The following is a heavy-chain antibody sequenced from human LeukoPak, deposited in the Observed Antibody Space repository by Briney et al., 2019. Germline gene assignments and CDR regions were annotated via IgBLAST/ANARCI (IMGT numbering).Heavy chain of an antibody. J-gene: IGHJ3*02. Sequence: PSETLSLTCTVSGGSISSYYWSWIRQPAGKGLEWIGRIYSSGDTDYNPSLKSRVTMSVDTSKNQFSLRLSSVTAADTAVYYCASHDYYGSGSLRGNAFDIWGQGTMVTVSS. CDR1: GGSISSYY. V-gene: IGHV4-4*07. CDR3: ASHDYYGSGSLRGNAFDI. CDR2: IYSSGDT. D-gene: IGHD3-10*01.